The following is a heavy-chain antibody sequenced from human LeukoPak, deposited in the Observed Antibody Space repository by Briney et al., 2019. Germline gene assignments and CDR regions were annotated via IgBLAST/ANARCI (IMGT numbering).Heavy chain of an antibody. Sequence: SETLSLTCAVYGGSFSGYYWSWIRQPPGKGLEWIGEINHSGSTNYNPSLKSRVTISVDTSKNRFSLKLSSVTAADTAVYYCARFFDCSGGSCYSYFDYWGQGTLVTVSS. D-gene: IGHD2-15*01. J-gene: IGHJ4*02. CDR1: GGSFSGYY. CDR2: INHSGST. V-gene: IGHV4-34*01. CDR3: ARFFDCSGGSCYSYFDY.